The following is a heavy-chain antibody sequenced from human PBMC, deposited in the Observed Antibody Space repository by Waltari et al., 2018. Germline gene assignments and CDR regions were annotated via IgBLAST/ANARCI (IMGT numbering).Heavy chain of an antibody. J-gene: IGHJ2*01. CDR3: ARDRCGGDCSPYWYFDL. D-gene: IGHD2-21*01. CDR2: ISSSSSYI. V-gene: IGHV3-21*01. Sequence: EVQLVESGGGLVKPGGSLRLSCAASGFTFSSYSMNWVRQAPGKGLEWVSSISSSSSYIYYADSVKARFTISRDNAKNSLYLQMNSLRAEDTAVYYCARDRCGGDCSPYWYFDLWGRGTLVTVSS. CDR1: GFTFSSYS.